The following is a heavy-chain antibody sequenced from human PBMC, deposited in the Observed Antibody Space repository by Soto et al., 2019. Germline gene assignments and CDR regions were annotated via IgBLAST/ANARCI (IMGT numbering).Heavy chain of an antibody. CDR2: ISYDGSNK. Sequence: QVQLVESGGGVVQPGRSLRLSCAASGFTFSSYAMHWVRQAPGKGLEWVAVISYDGSNKYYADSVKGRFTISRENSKNTLYLQMNSLRAEDTAVYYCVFGVVTYYYYGMDVWGQGTTVTVSS. J-gene: IGHJ6*02. V-gene: IGHV3-30-3*01. CDR1: GFTFSSYA. CDR3: VFGVVTYYYYGMDV. D-gene: IGHD3-3*01.